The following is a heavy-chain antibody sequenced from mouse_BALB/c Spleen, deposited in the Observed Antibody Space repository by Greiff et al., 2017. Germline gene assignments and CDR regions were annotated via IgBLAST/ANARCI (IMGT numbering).Heavy chain of an antibody. D-gene: IGHD2-4*01. Sequence: EVQLVESGGGLVQPGGSMKLSCVASGFTFSNYWMNWVRQSPEKGLEWVAEIRFKSNNYATHYAESVKGRFTISRDDSKSSVYLQMNNLRAEDTGIYYCTSHYDYDGFAYWGQGTLVTVSA. CDR1: GFTFSNYW. CDR2: IRFKSNNYAT. J-gene: IGHJ3*01. CDR3: TSHYDYDGFAY. V-gene: IGHV6-6*02.